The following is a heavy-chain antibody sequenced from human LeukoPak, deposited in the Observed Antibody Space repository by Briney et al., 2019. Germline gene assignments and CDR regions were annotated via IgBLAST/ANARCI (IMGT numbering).Heavy chain of an antibody. CDR3: AREEGEWFRELFLPFKY. CDR2: INPNSGGT. J-gene: IGHJ4*02. V-gene: IGHV1-2*02. D-gene: IGHD3-10*01. Sequence: ASVKVSCKASGYTFTGYYMHWVRQAPGQGLEWMGWINPNSGGTNYAQKFQVRVTMTRDTSNSTAYMELSRLRSDDTALYYCAREEGEWFRELFLPFKYWGQGTLVTVSS. CDR1: GYTFTGYY.